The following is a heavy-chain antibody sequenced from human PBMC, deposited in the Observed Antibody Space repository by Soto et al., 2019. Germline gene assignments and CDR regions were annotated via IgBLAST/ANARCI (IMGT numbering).Heavy chain of an antibody. Sequence: EVQLVESGGGLVQPGGPLRLSCAASAFTFSRYSMNWVRQAPGKGLEWVSQISSSSDTIYYADSVKGRFTISRDNAKNSLYLQMNSLRDEDTSVYYCARDSSYGMDVWGQGTTVTVSS. V-gene: IGHV3-48*02. D-gene: IGHD6-6*01. CDR3: ARDSSYGMDV. CDR2: ISSSSDTI. J-gene: IGHJ6*02. CDR1: AFTFSRYS.